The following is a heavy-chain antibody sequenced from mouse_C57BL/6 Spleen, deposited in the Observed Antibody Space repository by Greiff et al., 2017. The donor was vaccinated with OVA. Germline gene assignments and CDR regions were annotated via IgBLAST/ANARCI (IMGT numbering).Heavy chain of an antibody. Sequence: VQLKESGPGLVKPSQSLSLTCSVTGYSITSGYYWNWIRQFPGNKLEWMGYISYDGSNNYNPSLKNRISITRDTSKNQFFLKLNSVTTEDTATYYCASYDYPAWFAYWGQGTLVTVSA. CDR2: ISYDGSN. J-gene: IGHJ3*01. V-gene: IGHV3-6*01. CDR1: GYSITSGYY. D-gene: IGHD2-4*01. CDR3: ASYDYPAWFAY.